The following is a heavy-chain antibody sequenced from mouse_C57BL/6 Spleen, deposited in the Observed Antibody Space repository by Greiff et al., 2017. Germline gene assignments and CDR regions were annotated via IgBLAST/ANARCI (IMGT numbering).Heavy chain of an antibody. CDR1: GYTFTSYW. CDR3: ASVVAPYYAMDY. V-gene: IGHV1-69*01. J-gene: IGHJ4*01. CDR2: IDPSDSYT. Sequence: QVQLQQPGAELVMPGASVKLSCKASGYTFTSYWMHWVKQRPGQGLEWIGEIDPSDSYTNYNQKFKGKSTLTVDKSSSTAYMQLSSLTSEDSAVYDCASVVAPYYAMDYWGQGTSVTVSS. D-gene: IGHD1-1*01.